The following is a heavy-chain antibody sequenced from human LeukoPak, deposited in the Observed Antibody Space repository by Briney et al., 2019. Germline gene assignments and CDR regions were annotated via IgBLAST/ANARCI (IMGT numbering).Heavy chain of an antibody. CDR3: ARDGGYCSSTSCYDAFDI. V-gene: IGHV3-7*04. CDR2: IRQDGSEK. J-gene: IGHJ3*02. Sequence: GGSLTLSCAASGFTFSSYWMNWVRQAIGRGLEWVANIRQDGSEKYYVDSVKGRFTISRDNAKNSLYLQMNSLRAEDTAVYYCARDGGYCSSTSCYDAFDIWGQGTMVTVSS. D-gene: IGHD2-2*01. CDR1: GFTFSSYW.